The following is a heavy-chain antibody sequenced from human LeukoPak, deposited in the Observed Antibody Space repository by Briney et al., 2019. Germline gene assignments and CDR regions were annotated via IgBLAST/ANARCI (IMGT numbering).Heavy chain of an antibody. V-gene: IGHV3-66*01. Sequence: GGSLRLSCAASGFTVSSNYMSWVRQAPGKGLEWVSVIYSGGSTYYADSVKGRFTISRDNSKNTLYLQMNSLRAEDTAVYYCARETYSSSWYFDYWGQGTLVTVSS. D-gene: IGHD6-13*01. J-gene: IGHJ4*02. CDR2: IYSGGST. CDR3: ARETYSSSWYFDY. CDR1: GFTVSSNY.